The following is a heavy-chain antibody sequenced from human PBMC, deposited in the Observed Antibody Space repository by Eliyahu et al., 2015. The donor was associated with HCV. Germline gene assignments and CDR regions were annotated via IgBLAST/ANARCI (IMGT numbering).Heavy chain of an antibody. D-gene: IGHD2-15*01. J-gene: IGHJ6*02. V-gene: IGHV4-4*07. CDR2: IYTSGST. Sequence: QVQLQESGPGLVKPSETLSLTCTVSGGSISSYYWSWIRQPAGKGLEWIGRIYTSGSTNYNPSLKSRVTMSVDTSKNQFSLKLSSVTAADTAVYYCARDLKVVVAATYRGYYGMDVWGQGTTVTVSS. CDR3: ARDLKVVVAATYRGYYGMDV. CDR1: GGSISSYY.